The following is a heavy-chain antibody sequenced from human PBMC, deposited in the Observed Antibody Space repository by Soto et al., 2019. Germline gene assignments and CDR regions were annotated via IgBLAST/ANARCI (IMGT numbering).Heavy chain of an antibody. V-gene: IGHV4-34*01. J-gene: IGHJ6*03. D-gene: IGHD3-3*01. CDR3: AKLRNDFWSGYYTYYYYYYMDV. Sequence: PSETLSLTCAVYGGSFSGYYWSWIRQPPGKGLEWIGEINHSGSTNYNPSLKSRVTISVDTSKNQFSLKLSSVTAADTAVYYCAKLRNDFWSGYYTYYYYYYMDVWGKGTTVTVSS. CDR1: GGSFSGYY. CDR2: INHSGST.